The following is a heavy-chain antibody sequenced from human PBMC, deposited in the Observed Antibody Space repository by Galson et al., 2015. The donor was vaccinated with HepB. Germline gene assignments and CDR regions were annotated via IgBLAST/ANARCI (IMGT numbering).Heavy chain of an antibody. CDR1: GGTFSSYD. D-gene: IGHD6-13*01. Sequence: SVKVSCKASGGTFSSYDINWVRQATGQGLEWMGWMNPNSGNTGYAQKFQGRVTMTRNTSISTAYMELSSLRSEDTAVYYCARVRPGYSSSWLGFQHWGQGTLVTVSS. V-gene: IGHV1-8*02. CDR2: MNPNSGNT. CDR3: ARVRPGYSSSWLGFQH. J-gene: IGHJ1*01.